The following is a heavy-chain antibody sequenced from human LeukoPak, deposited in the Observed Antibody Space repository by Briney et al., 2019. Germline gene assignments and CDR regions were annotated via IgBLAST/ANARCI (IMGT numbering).Heavy chain of an antibody. D-gene: IGHD2/OR15-2a*01. CDR3: APYGNKGNWFDP. Sequence: ASVKVSCKVSGYTLTELSMHWVRQAPGKGLEWRGGFDPEDGETIYAQKFQGRVTMTEDTSTDTAYMELSSLRSEDTAVYYCAPYGNKGNWFDPWGQGTLVTVSS. CDR2: FDPEDGET. J-gene: IGHJ5*02. V-gene: IGHV1-24*01. CDR1: GYTLTELS.